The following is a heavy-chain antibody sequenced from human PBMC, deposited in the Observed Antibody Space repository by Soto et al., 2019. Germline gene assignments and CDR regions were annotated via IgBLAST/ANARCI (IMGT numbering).Heavy chain of an antibody. CDR3: ARNHCSSTSCYQDYYYGMDV. D-gene: IGHD2-2*01. J-gene: IGHJ6*02. CDR1: GYTFTSYG. V-gene: IGHV1-18*01. Sequence: VASVKVSCKASGYTFTSYGISWVRQAPGQGLEWMGWISAYNGNTKYAQKLQGRVTMTTDTSTSTAYMELRSLRSDDTAVYYCARNHCSSTSCYQDYYYGMDVWGQGTTVTASS. CDR2: ISAYNGNT.